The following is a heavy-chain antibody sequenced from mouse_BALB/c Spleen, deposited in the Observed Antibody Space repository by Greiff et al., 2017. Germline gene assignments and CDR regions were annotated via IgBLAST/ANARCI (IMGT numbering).Heavy chain of an antibody. V-gene: IGHV1S127*01. CDR2: IDPSDSYT. CDR3: TRWGDYAMDY. J-gene: IGHJ4*01. Sequence: VKLQQPGAELVKPGASVKMSCKASGYTFTSYWMHWVKQRPGQGLEWIGVIDPSDSYTSYNQKFKGKATLTVDTSSSTAYMQLSSLTSEDSAVYYCTRWGDYAMDYWGQGTSVTVSS. CDR1: GYTFTSYW. D-gene: IGHD2-4*01.